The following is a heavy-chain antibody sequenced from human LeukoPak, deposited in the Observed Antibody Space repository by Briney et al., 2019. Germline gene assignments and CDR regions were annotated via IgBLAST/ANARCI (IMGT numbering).Heavy chain of an antibody. Sequence: KPSGTLSLTCGVSGDSISGTNWWSWVRQPPGQGLEWIGEISLRGLTNYNPSLRSRLTMSLDESKNQVSLNLTSVTAADTAVYYCSRESGPFSPFGFWGQGTLVSVHS. D-gene: IGHD1-26*01. J-gene: IGHJ4*02. CDR2: ISLRGLT. V-gene: IGHV4-4*02. CDR3: SRESGPFSPFGF. CDR1: GDSISGTNW.